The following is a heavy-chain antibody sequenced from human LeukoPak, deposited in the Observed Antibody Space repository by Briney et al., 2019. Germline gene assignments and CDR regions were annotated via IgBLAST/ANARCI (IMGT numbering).Heavy chain of an antibody. J-gene: IGHJ4*02. V-gene: IGHV3-11*06. Sequence: NPGGSLRLSCAASGFTFSDYYMSWIRQAPGKGLEWVSSISSSSTYIYYADSVKGRFTISRDNAKNSLYLQMNSLRAEDTAVYYCARDYSPGTAAGYWGQGTLVTVSS. CDR1: GFTFSDYY. D-gene: IGHD2-8*02. CDR3: ARDYSPGTAAGY. CDR2: ISSSSTYI.